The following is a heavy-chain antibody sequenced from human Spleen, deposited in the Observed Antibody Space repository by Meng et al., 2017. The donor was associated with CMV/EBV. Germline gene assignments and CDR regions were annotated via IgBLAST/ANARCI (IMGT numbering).Heavy chain of an antibody. CDR1: GFTFSGYW. J-gene: IGHJ6*02. CDR3: ARGLLPAAHYHYYGMDV. CDR2: INTDGSST. Sequence: GGSLRLSCAASGFTFSGYWMHWVRQAPGKGLVWVSRINTDGSSTNYADSVKGRFTISRDNAKNSLYLQMNSLRAEDTGLYYCARGLLPAAHYHYYGMDVWGQGTTVTVSS. D-gene: IGHD2-2*01. V-gene: IGHV3-74*01.